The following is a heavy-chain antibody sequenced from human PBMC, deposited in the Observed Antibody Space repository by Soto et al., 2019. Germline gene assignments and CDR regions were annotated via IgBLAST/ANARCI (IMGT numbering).Heavy chain of an antibody. Sequence: QVQLVESGGGVVQPGRSLRLSCAASGFTFSSYGMHWVRQAPGKGLEWVAVISYDGSNKYYADSVKGRFTISRDNSKNTLYLQMNRLRAEDTAVYYCAKVKTLYYGYGALDYWGQGTLVTVSS. J-gene: IGHJ4*02. CDR3: AKVKTLYYGYGALDY. D-gene: IGHD3-10*01. CDR1: GFTFSSYG. V-gene: IGHV3-30*18. CDR2: ISYDGSNK.